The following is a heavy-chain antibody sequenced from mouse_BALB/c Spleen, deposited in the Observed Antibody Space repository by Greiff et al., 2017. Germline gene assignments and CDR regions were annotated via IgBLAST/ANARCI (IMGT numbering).Heavy chain of an antibody. D-gene: IGHD2-1*01. CDR3: ARRDGNYIMDY. Sequence: QVQLQQSGAELVKPGASVKLSCKASGYTFTSYYMYWVKQRPGQGLEWIGEINPSNGGTNFNEKFKSKATLTVDKSSSTAYMQLSSLTSEDSAVYYCARRDGNYIMDYWGQGTSVTVSS. CDR1: GYTFTSYY. V-gene: IGHV1S81*02. J-gene: IGHJ4*01. CDR2: INPSNGGT.